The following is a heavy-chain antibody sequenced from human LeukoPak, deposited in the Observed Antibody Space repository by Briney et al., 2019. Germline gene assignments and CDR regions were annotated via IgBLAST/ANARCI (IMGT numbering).Heavy chain of an antibody. V-gene: IGHV3-30*18. CDR2: ISYDGNNK. CDR1: GFTFNSYA. D-gene: IGHD4-17*01. CDR3: AKPTVVTPWYYYYGMDV. Sequence: SGGSLRLSCAASGFTFNSYAMHWVRQAPGKGLEWVAVISYDGNNKYYADSVKGRFTISRDSSKNTLYLQMNSLRAEDTAVYYCAKPTVVTPWYYYYGMDVWGQGTTVTVSS. J-gene: IGHJ6*02.